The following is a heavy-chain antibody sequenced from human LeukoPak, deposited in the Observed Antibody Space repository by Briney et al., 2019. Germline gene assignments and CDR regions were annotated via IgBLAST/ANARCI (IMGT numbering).Heavy chain of an antibody. J-gene: IGHJ4*02. CDR1: GGTFSSYA. Sequence: GASVKVSCKASGGTFSSYAISWVRQAPGQGLEWMGGIIPIFGTANYAQKFRGRVTITADKSTSTAYMELSSLRSEDTAVYYCARVSWFDELPNYWGQGTLVSVSS. V-gene: IGHV1-69*06. CDR3: ARVSWFDELPNY. D-gene: IGHD3-10*01. CDR2: IIPIFGTA.